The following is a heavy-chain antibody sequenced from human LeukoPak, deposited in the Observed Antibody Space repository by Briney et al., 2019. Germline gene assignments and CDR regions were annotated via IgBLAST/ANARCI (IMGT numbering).Heavy chain of an antibody. V-gene: IGHV3-21*01. Sequence: KSGGSLRLSCAASGFTFSNYNMNWVRQAPGKGLEWVSSISGSSNYIFYADSMKGRITISRDNANNSLFLQMTSLGAEDTAVYYCARDAYYGSGSYPFDIWGQGTMVTVSS. CDR3: ARDAYYGSGSYPFDI. D-gene: IGHD3-10*01. CDR1: GFTFSNYN. CDR2: ISGSSNYI. J-gene: IGHJ3*02.